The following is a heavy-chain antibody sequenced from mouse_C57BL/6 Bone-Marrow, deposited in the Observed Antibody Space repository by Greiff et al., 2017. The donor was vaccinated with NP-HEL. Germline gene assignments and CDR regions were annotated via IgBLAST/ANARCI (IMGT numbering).Heavy chain of an antibody. CDR1: GYTFTGYW. CDR3: ASHYGNYPAWFAY. D-gene: IGHD2-1*01. V-gene: IGHV1-72*01. CDR2: IDPNSGGT. J-gene: IGHJ3*01. Sequence: QVQLKQSGAELMKPGASVKLSCKATGYTFTGYWIEWVKQRPGRGLEWIGRIDPNSGGTKYNEKFKSKATLTVDKPSSTAYMRLSSLTSEDSAVYYCASHYGNYPAWFAYWGQGTLVTVSA.